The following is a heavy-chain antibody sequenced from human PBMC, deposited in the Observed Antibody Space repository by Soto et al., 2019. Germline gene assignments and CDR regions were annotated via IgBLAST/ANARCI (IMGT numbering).Heavy chain of an antibody. CDR1: GFRFDDYN. V-gene: IGHV3-43*01. D-gene: IGHD3-3*01. Sequence: GGSLRLSCAASGFRFDDYNMHWVRQAPGKGLEWVSLITWNGANSYYADSVKGRFTISRDGTTKSLSLQMTSLEREDTGLHFCARETLTFGSALDVWGQGTTVTVSS. J-gene: IGHJ6*02. CDR2: ITWNGANS. CDR3: ARETLTFGSALDV.